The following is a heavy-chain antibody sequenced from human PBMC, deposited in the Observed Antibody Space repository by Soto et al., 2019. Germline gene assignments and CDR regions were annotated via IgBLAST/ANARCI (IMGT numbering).Heavy chain of an antibody. Sequence: GGALGLSCSASGFTFSSYGMHWVRQAPGKGLEWVAVISYDGSNKYYADSVKGRFTISRDNSKNTLYLQMNSLRAEDTAVYYCAKAPGYSSGLDDYWGPGTLVTVSS. D-gene: IGHD6-19*01. CDR2: ISYDGSNK. CDR3: AKAPGYSSGLDDY. J-gene: IGHJ4*02. CDR1: GFTFSSYG. V-gene: IGHV3-30*18.